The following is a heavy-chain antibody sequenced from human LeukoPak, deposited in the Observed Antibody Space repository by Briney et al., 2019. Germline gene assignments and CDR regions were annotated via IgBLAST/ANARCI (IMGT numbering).Heavy chain of an antibody. CDR1: GYSFTDYY. D-gene: IGHD3-22*01. CDR2: INPNSGGT. J-gene: IGHJ1*01. V-gene: IGHV1-2*02. Sequence: ASVKVSCKTSGYSFTDYYMHWVRQAPGQGLEWMGRINPNSGGTNFAQRFQDRVTMTRDMSISTAYMELSRLRSDDTAIYYCPRGYYDSSEFECFQHWGQGGLVTVTS. CDR3: PRGYYDSSEFECFQH.